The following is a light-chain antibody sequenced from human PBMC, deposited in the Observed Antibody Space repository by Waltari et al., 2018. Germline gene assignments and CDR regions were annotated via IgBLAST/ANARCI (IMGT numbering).Light chain of an antibody. V-gene: IGKV1-39*02. CDR2: AAS. CDR1: QSISSY. J-gene: IGKJ1*01. Sequence: DIQMTQSPSFLSASVGDRVTITCRASQSISSYLNWYQQKPGKAPKLLIYAASSLQSGVPSRFSGSGSGTEFTLTISSMQSEDFAVYYCQQYNNWPPWTFGQGTKVEIK. CDR3: QQYNNWPPWT.